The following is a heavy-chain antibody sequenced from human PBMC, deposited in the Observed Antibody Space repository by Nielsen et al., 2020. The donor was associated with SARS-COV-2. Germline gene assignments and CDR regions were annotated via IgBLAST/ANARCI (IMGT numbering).Heavy chain of an antibody. CDR1: AFTFSTYW. J-gene: IGHJ5*02. Sequence: GESLKISCAASAFTFSTYWMHWVRQAPGKGLVWVSYMSGSGGSGAYTNYANSVKGRFTISRDNARNSVYLQMNSLRADDTAVYYCARARELYRWFDAWGQGTLVTVSS. CDR2: MSGSGGSGAYT. V-gene: IGHV3-11*05. D-gene: IGHD3-10*01. CDR3: ARARELYRWFDA.